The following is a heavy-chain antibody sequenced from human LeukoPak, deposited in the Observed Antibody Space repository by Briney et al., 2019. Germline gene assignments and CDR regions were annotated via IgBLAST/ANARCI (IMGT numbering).Heavy chain of an antibody. CDR3: ARGEYSNGYPYRLDF. D-gene: IGHD3-16*01. CDR1: GYTFTGFY. CDR2: INPNNGDT. J-gene: IGHJ4*02. V-gene: IGHV1-2*02. Sequence: ASVKVSCKASGYTFTGFYMHWVRQAPGQGPEWMGWINPNNGDTDYAKAFQGRVTMTRDTSISTAYMELNRLRSDDTAMYYCARGEYSNGYPYRLDFWGQGTLLTVSS.